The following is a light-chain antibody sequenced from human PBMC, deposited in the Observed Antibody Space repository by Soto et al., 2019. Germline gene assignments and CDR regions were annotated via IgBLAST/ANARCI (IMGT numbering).Light chain of an antibody. Sequence: EIVLTQSPGTLSLSPGERATLSCRASQSVNNNYLAWYQQKPGQPPRLLIYGASSRAIGIPDRFSGGGSGTDFTLTISRLEPEDFAIYYCQQYGSWTFGQGTKVEIK. J-gene: IGKJ1*01. CDR1: QSVNNNY. CDR3: QQYGSWT. CDR2: GAS. V-gene: IGKV3-20*01.